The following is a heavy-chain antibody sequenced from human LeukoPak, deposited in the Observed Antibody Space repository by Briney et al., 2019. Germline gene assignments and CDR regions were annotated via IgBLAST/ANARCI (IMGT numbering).Heavy chain of an antibody. CDR2: INPSGGST. V-gene: IGHV1-46*01. J-gene: IGHJ4*02. Sequence: VASVKVSCKASGYTFTSYYMHWVRQAPGQGLEWMGIINPSGGSTSYAQKFQGRVTMTKDTSTSTVYMELSSLRSEDTAVYYCARASTANYFDYWGQGTLVTVSS. CDR1: GYTFTSYY. D-gene: IGHD4-17*01. CDR3: ARASTANYFDY.